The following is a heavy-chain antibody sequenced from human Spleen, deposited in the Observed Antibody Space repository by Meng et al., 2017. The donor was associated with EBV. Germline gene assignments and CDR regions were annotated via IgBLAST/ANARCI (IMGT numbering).Heavy chain of an antibody. V-gene: IGHV1-2*06. CDR3: AREGRGGFDNYLLFDY. CDR2: INGKSGGT. Sequence: QVQLVQSGAEVKKPXASVKVSXXASGYTFIGYDMHWVRQAPGQGLEWMGRINGKSGGTDHAKKFQGRVTMSRDTSIDTAYMELSRLRFDDTAVYFCAREGRGGFDNYLLFDYWGQGTLVTVSS. CDR1: GYTFIGYD. J-gene: IGHJ4*02. D-gene: IGHD5-24*01.